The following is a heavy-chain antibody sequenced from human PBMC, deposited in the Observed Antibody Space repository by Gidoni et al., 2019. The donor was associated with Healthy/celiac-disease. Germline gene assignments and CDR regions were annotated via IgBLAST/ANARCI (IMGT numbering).Heavy chain of an antibody. CDR3: ARPYYYDSSGYYREYAFDI. CDR1: GGSISSSSYY. Sequence: QLQLQESGPGLVKPSETLSLTCTVSGGSISSSSYYWGWIRQPPGKGLEWIGSIYYSGSTYYNPSLKSRVTISVDTSKNQFSLKLSSVTAADTAVYYCARPYYYDSSGYYREYAFDIWGQGTMVTVSS. D-gene: IGHD3-22*01. V-gene: IGHV4-39*01. J-gene: IGHJ3*02. CDR2: IYYSGST.